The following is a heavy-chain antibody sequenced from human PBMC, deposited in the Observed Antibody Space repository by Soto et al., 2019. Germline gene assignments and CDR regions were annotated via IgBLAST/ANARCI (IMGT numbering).Heavy chain of an antibody. J-gene: IGHJ4*02. CDR2: ISGSGGST. D-gene: IGHD6-19*01. CDR3: ARESSGSGWTNYFDY. CDR1: GFTFSSYA. Sequence: GGSLRLSCAASGFTFSSYAMSWVRQAPGKGLEWVSAISGSGGSTYYADSVKGRFTISRDNSKNTLYLQMNSLRAEDTAVYYCARESSGSGWTNYFDYWGQGTLVTVSS. V-gene: IGHV3-23*01.